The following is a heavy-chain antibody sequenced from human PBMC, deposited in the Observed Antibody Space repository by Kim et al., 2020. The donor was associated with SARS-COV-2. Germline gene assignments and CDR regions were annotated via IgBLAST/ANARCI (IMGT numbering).Heavy chain of an antibody. CDR3: ARAPGGVRFDS. J-gene: IGHJ5*01. Sequence: ITYTPSLRRRVTISVDTSKNQFSLKLSSVSAADTAMYYCARAPGGVRFDSWGQGTLVTVSS. D-gene: IGHD3-16*01. CDR2: I. V-gene: IGHV4-59*01.